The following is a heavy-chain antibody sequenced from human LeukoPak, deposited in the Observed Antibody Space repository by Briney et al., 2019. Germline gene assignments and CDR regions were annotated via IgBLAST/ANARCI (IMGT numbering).Heavy chain of an antibody. CDR3: ARIKEGSGSYNAFDI. CDR1: GGSISSGDYY. J-gene: IGHJ3*02. V-gene: IGHV4-30-4*02. CDR2: IYYSGST. D-gene: IGHD1-26*01. Sequence: SETLSLTCTVSGGSISSGDYYWSWIRQPPGKGLEGIGYIYYSGSTYYNPSLKSRVTISVDTSKNQFSLKLSSVTAADTAVYYCARIKEGSGSYNAFDIWGQGTMVTVSS.